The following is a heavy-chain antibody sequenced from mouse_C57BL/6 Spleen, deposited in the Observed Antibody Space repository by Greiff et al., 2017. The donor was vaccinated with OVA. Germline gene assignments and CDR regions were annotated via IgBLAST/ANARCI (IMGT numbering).Heavy chain of an antibody. J-gene: IGHJ4*01. V-gene: IGHV5-9-1*02. CDR2: ISSGGDYI. D-gene: IGHD2-4*01. Sequence: EVQGVESGEGLVKPGGSLKLSCAASGFTFSSYAMSWVRQTPEKRLEWVAYISSGGDYIYYADTVKGRFTISRDNARNTLYLQMSSLKSEDTAMYYCTREDDYDRSPAMDYWGQGTSVTVSS. CDR3: TREDDYDRSPAMDY. CDR1: GFTFSSYA.